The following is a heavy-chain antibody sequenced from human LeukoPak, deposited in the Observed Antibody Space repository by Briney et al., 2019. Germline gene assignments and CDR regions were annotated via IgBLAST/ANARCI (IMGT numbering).Heavy chain of an antibody. J-gene: IGHJ3*02. CDR2: IYYSGST. V-gene: IGHV4-39*01. CDR1: GGSISSNKYY. CDR3: AIPYSGGYQGLDI. Sequence: KTSETLSLTCTVSGGSISSNKYYWGWICQPPGKGLEWIGSIYYSGSTYYNPTLKSRVTIFVDTSKNQFSLKLSSVTAADTAVYYCAIPYSGGYQGLDIWGQGTMVTVSS. D-gene: IGHD1-26*01.